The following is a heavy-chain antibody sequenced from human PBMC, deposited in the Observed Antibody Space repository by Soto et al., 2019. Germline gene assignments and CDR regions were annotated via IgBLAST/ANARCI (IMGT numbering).Heavy chain of an antibody. J-gene: IGHJ4*02. Sequence: EVQLLESGGDLVQPGGSLRLSCTASGLTFGNYGKTWVRQAPGKGLEWVSSIFGSGSKSSYADSVKGRFTISRDNPKNTLYLQMNSLRAEDTATYFCSKDPNSDHLGAFDSWGQGTLVTVSS. CDR3: SKDPNSDHLGAFDS. D-gene: IGHD2-21*02. CDR2: IFGSGSKS. CDR1: GLTFGNYG. V-gene: IGHV3-23*05.